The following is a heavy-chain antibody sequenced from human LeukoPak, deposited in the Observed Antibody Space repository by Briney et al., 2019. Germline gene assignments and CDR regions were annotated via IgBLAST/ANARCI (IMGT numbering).Heavy chain of an antibody. CDR3: ARVYIAALYYYYYMDV. V-gene: IGHV3-11*01. Sequence: GGSLRLSCAASGFTFSDYYMSWIRQAPGKGLEWVSYISSSGSTIYYADSVKGRFTISRDNAKNSLYLQMNSLRAEDTALYHCARVYIAALYYYYYMDVWGKGTTVTISS. CDR1: GFTFSDYY. CDR2: ISSSGSTI. D-gene: IGHD6-6*01. J-gene: IGHJ6*03.